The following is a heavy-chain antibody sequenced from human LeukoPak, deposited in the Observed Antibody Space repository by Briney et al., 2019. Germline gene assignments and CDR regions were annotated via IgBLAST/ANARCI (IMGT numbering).Heavy chain of an antibody. V-gene: IGHV4-4*07. CDR3: TRDQVGATTGRAFDM. CDR2: IYTSGST. D-gene: IGHD1-26*01. CDR1: GGSISNYY. Sequence: SETLSLTCTVSGGSISNYYWSWIRQPAGKGLEWIGRIYTSGSTNYNPPLKSRVIMSVDTSKNQFSLKLSSVTAADTAVYYCTRDQVGATTGRAFDMWGQGTMVTVSS. J-gene: IGHJ3*02.